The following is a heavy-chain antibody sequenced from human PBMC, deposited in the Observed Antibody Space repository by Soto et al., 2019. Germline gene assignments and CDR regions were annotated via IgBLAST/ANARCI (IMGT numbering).Heavy chain of an antibody. CDR2: IYYSGST. J-gene: IGHJ4*02. V-gene: IGHV4-59*01. CDR1: GGSISSYY. CDR3: ARSDYGGGFDY. D-gene: IGHD4-17*01. Sequence: LSLTLTVSGGSISSYYWSWIRQPPGKGLEWIGYIYYSGSTNYNPSLKSRVTISVDTSKNQFSLKLSSVTAADTAVYYCARSDYGGGFDYWGQGTLVTVSS.